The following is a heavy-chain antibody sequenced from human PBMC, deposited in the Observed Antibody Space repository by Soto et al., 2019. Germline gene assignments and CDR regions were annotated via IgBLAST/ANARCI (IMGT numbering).Heavy chain of an antibody. V-gene: IGHV1-69*02. D-gene: IGHD2-15*01. CDR1: GGTFSSYT. CDR3: AGRYCSGGSCYQHNWFGP. Sequence: QVQLVQSGAEVKKPGSSVKVSCKASGGTFSSYTISWVRQAPGQGLEWMGRIIPILGIANYAQKFQGRVTITADKSTSTAYMELRSLRSEDTAVYYCAGRYCSGGSCYQHNWFGPWGQGTLVTVSS. J-gene: IGHJ5*02. CDR2: IIPILGIA.